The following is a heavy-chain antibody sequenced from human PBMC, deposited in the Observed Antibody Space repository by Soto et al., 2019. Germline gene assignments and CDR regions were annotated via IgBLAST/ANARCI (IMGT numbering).Heavy chain of an antibody. Sequence: AETLSLTCTVTGYAINNRSYYFVCIRQPPGNGLEWIGSIYYSGSTYNNPSLKSRVSMSVDTSKNQFSLKLRSVTAADTALYYCARQRTSVVTQAYFDSWGQGSLVTVSS. J-gene: IGHJ4*02. CDR1: GYAINNRSYY. V-gene: IGHV4-39*01. CDR3: ARQRTSVVTQAYFDS. CDR2: IYYSGST. D-gene: IGHD2-21*02.